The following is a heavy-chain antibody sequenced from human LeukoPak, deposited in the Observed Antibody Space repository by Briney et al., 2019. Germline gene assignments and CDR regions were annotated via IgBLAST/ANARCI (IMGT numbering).Heavy chain of an antibody. CDR1: GFTFNTYS. Sequence: GGSLRLSCAASGFTFNTYSMNWVRQAPGKGLEWVSSISSSSSYIYYADSVKGRFTISRDNARNSLYLQMNSLRAEDTAVYYCARSLGSLSVAGDFDYWGQGTLVTVSS. J-gene: IGHJ4*02. V-gene: IGHV3-21*01. CDR3: ARSLGSLSVAGDFDY. CDR2: ISSSSSYI. D-gene: IGHD6-19*01.